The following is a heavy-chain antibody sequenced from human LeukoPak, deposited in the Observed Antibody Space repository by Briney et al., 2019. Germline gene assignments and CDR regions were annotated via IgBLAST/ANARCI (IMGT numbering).Heavy chain of an antibody. Sequence: GASVKVSCKASGYTFTNYDINWVRQATGQGLEWMGYMNLNSGNSAYAQKFQGRVTITTDASISTAYMELSGLRSEDTALYYCAREGLDYWGQGTLVTVSS. CDR3: AREGLDY. V-gene: IGHV1-8*03. CDR1: GYTFTNYD. J-gene: IGHJ4*02. CDR2: MNLNSGNS.